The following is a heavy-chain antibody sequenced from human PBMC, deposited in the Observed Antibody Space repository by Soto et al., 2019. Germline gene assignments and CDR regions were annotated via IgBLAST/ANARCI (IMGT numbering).Heavy chain of an antibody. Sequence: HPGGSLRLSCAASGFTFSSYEMNWVRQAPGKGLEWVSYISSSGSTIYYADSVKGRFTISRDNAKNSLYLQMNSLRAEDTAVYYCARAQDEEAQIVVVITIHPFRYWGQGTLVTVSS. CDR3: ARAQDEEAQIVVVITIHPFRY. J-gene: IGHJ4*02. CDR2: ISSSGSTI. D-gene: IGHD3-22*01. CDR1: GFTFSSYE. V-gene: IGHV3-48*03.